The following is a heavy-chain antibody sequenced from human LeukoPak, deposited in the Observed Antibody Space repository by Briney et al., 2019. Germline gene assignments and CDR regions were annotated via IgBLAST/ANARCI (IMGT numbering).Heavy chain of an antibody. V-gene: IGHV3-9*01. Sequence: GRSLRLSCAASGFTFDDYAMHWVRQPPGKGPEWVSSISWNSGSTTYADSVKGRFTISRDNAKNALYLQMNSLRAEDTALYYCAKDARKELKPHSSSLGSGYLDYWGQGTLVTVSS. CDR2: ISWNSGST. CDR3: AKDARKELKPHSSSLGSGYLDY. CDR1: GFTFDDYA. J-gene: IGHJ4*02. D-gene: IGHD6-13*01.